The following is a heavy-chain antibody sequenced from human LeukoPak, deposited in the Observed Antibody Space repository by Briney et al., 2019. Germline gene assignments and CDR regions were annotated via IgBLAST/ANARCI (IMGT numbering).Heavy chain of an antibody. CDR1: GYTVTGYY. CDR2: INPNSGGT. Sequence: ASVKVSCKASGYTVTGYYMHWVRQAPGQGLEWMGWINPNSGGTNYAQKFQGRVTMTRDTSISTAYMELSRLRSDDTAVYYCARGVVAAPGKDHYYYYGMDVWGQGTTVTVSS. D-gene: IGHD2-15*01. J-gene: IGHJ6*02. CDR3: ARGVVAAPGKDHYYYYGMDV. V-gene: IGHV1-2*02.